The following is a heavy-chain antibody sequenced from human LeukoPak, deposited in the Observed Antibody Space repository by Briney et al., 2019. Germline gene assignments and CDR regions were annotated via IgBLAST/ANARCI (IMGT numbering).Heavy chain of an antibody. CDR2: IYTSGST. CDR1: DGSISSSTYY. J-gene: IGHJ4*02. CDR3: RGVRFGELFDY. Sequence: SETLSLTCTVSDGSISSSTYYWGWIRQPPGKGLEWIGRIYTSGSTNYNPSLKSRVTMSVDTSKNQFSLQLSSVTAADTAVYYCRGVRFGELFDYWGQGTLVTVSS. D-gene: IGHD3-10*01. V-gene: IGHV4-39*07.